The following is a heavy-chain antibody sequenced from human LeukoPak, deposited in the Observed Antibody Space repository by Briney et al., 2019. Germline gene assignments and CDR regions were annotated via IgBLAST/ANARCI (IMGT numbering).Heavy chain of an antibody. CDR2: ISSSSSYI. CDR3: ARWPPQLRWYIDY. V-gene: IGHV3-21*01. J-gene: IGHJ4*02. CDR1: GFTFSSYS. Sequence: GGSLRLSCAASGFTFSSYSMNWVRQAPGKGLEWVSSISSSSSYIYYADSVKGRFTISRDDAKNSLYLQMNSLRAEDTAVYYCARWPPQLRWYIDYWGQGTLVTVSS. D-gene: IGHD4-23*01.